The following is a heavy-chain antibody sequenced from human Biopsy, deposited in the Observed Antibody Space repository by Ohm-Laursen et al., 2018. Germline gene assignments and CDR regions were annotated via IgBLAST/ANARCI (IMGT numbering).Heavy chain of an antibody. CDR3: ARGMRSSGWPYFDS. J-gene: IGHJ4*02. CDR2: IYDRGSTA. D-gene: IGHD6-19*01. CDR1: GDSVSSGSFY. Sequence: PSETLSLTCPVSGDSVSSGSFYWTWIRQPPGQGLEYIGYIYDRGSTANYNPSLESRVTMSVDMPKNQFSLKLSSVTAADTAIYYCARGMRSSGWPYFDSWGQGTLVTVSS. V-gene: IGHV4-61*01.